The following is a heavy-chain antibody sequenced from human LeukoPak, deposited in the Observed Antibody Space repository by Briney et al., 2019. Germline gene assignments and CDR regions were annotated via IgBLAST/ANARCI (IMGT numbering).Heavy chain of an antibody. V-gene: IGHV1-24*01. J-gene: IGHJ4*02. CDR1: GYTLTELS. Sequence: ASVKVSCKVSGYTLTELSMHWVRQAPGKGLEWMGGFDPEDGETIYAQKFQGRVTMTEDTSTDTAYMELSSLRSEDTAVYYCASFWSGYYTLDYWGQGTLVTVSS. D-gene: IGHD3-3*01. CDR3: ASFWSGYYTLDY. CDR2: FDPEDGET.